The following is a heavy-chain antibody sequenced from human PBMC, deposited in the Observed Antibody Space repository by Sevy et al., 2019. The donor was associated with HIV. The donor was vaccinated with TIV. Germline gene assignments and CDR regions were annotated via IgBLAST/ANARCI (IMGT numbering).Heavy chain of an antibody. J-gene: IGHJ4*02. Sequence: GGSLRLSCAASGFTFSSYTMHWVRQAPGKGLEWVAVISYDGSNKYYAYSVKGRFTISRDNSKNTLYLQMNSLRAEDTAVYYCARAAYSNYGDYWGQGTLVTVSS. V-gene: IGHV3-30-3*01. CDR1: GFTFSSYT. D-gene: IGHD4-4*01. CDR3: ARAAYSNYGDY. CDR2: ISYDGSNK.